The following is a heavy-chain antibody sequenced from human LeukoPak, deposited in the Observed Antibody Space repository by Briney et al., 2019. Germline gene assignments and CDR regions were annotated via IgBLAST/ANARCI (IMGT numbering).Heavy chain of an antibody. CDR3: ARELIAAAVD. J-gene: IGHJ4*02. CDR2: ISYDGSNK. CDR1: GFTFSSYA. V-gene: IGHV3-30*04. D-gene: IGHD6-13*01. Sequence: GRSLRLSCAASGFTFSSYAMHWVRQAPGKGLEWVAVISYDGSNKYYADSVKGRFTISRDNSKNTLYLQMNSLRAEDTAVYYCARELIAAAVDWGQGTLVTVSS.